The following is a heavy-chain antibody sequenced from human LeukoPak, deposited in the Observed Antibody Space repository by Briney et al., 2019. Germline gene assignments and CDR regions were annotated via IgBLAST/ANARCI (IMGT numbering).Heavy chain of an antibody. CDR3: ARARARYGYGHYYYYMDV. V-gene: IGHV1-46*01. Sequence: ASVKVSCKASGYTFSNYYLHWVRQAPGQGLEWMGLINPTAGNTYYAQRFQGRVTMTRNTSTSTVYMELSSLRSEDTAVYYCARARARYGYGHYYYYMDVWGKGTTVTISS. D-gene: IGHD5-18*01. J-gene: IGHJ6*03. CDR1: GYTFSNYY. CDR2: INPTAGNT.